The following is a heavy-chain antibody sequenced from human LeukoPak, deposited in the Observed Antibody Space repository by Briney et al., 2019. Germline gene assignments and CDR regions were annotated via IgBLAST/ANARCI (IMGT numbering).Heavy chain of an antibody. CDR1: GFTFSSYA. D-gene: IGHD3-22*01. CDR3: ARVINMIVVVPWNDAFDI. Sequence: GGSLRLSCAASGFTFSSYALSWVRQAPGKGLEWVSSISGSGGSTYYADSVKGRFTISRDNSKNTLYLQMNSLRAEDTAVYYCARVINMIVVVPWNDAFDIWGQGTMVTVSS. CDR2: ISGSGGST. J-gene: IGHJ3*02. V-gene: IGHV3-23*01.